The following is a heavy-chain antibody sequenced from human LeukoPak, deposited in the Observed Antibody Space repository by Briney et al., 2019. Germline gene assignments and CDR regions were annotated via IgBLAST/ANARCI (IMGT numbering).Heavy chain of an antibody. CDR1: GGSISSGDYY. J-gene: IGHJ4*02. CDR2: IYYSGST. D-gene: IGHD3-22*01. Sequence: SHTLSLTCTVSGGSISSGDYYWSWIRQPPGKGLEWIGYIYYSGSTYYNPSLKSRVTISVDTSKNQFSLKLSSVTAADTAVYYCARGGGIYYDSSGYPSWDYWGQGTLVTVSS. V-gene: IGHV4-30-4*01. CDR3: ARGGGIYYDSSGYPSWDY.